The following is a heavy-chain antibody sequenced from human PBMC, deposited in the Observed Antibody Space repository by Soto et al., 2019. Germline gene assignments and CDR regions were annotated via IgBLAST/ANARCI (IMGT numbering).Heavy chain of an antibody. V-gene: IGHV3-23*01. J-gene: IGHJ6*03. CDR3: AKGEYSGYEHYYYYYYMDV. Sequence: GGSLRLSCGASGFTFSSYVMSWVRQAPGKGLEWVSAISGSGGSTYYADSVKGRFTISRDNSKNTLYLQMNSLRAADTAVYYCAKGEYSGYEHYYYYYYMDVWGKGTTVTVSS. CDR2: ISGSGGST. D-gene: IGHD5-12*01. CDR1: GFTFSSYV.